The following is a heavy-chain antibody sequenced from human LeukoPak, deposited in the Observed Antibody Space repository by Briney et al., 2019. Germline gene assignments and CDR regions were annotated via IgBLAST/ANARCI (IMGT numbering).Heavy chain of an antibody. V-gene: IGHV4-34*01. CDR3: ARKGGYDSSGYYYGYFDY. J-gene: IGHJ4*02. CDR1: GGSFSGYY. CDR2: INHSGST. Sequence: SETLSLTCAVYGGSFSGYYWSWIRQPPGKGLEWTGEINHSGSTNYNPSLKSRVTISVDTSKNQFSLKLSSVTAADTAVYYCARKGGYDSSGYYYGYFDYWGQGTLVTVSS. D-gene: IGHD3-22*01.